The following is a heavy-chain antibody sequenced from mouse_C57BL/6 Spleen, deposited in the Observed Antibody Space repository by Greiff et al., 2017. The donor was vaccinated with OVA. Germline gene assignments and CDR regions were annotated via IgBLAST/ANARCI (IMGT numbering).Heavy chain of an antibody. Sequence: EVQLVESGGGLVKPGGSLKLSCAASGFTFSDYGMHWVRQAPEKGLEWVAYISSGSRTIYYADTVKGRFTISRDNAKNTLFLQMTSLRSEDTAMYYCAKPYSYGSSPAWFAYWGQGTLVTVSA. CDR2: ISSGSRTI. V-gene: IGHV5-17*01. CDR1: GFTFSDYG. D-gene: IGHD1-1*01. CDR3: AKPYSYGSSPAWFAY. J-gene: IGHJ3*01.